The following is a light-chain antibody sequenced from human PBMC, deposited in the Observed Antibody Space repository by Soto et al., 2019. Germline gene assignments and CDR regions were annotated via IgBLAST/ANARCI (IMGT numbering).Light chain of an antibody. CDR3: QQAYGLPFT. V-gene: IGKV1-12*02. J-gene: IGKJ3*01. CDR1: QDIGGW. CDR2: DAT. Sequence: DIQMTQSPSSLSASVGDRVTITCRASQDIGGWLAWFQQKPGKAPKLPIYDATNLQSGVPPRFSGSGSRTDFTLPISSLQPEDFASYYCQQAYGLPFTFGPGTKVDIK.